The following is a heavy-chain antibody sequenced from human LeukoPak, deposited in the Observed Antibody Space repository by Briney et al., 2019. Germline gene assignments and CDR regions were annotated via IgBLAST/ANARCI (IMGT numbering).Heavy chain of an antibody. J-gene: IGHJ6*02. V-gene: IGHV3-9*01. Sequence: GRSLRLSCVASGLTLDRYAMHWVRQGPGKGLEWVAGFSLDTDRIDYADSVRGRFTVSKDDAKKTLYLQMNNLRTEDTALYYCTKDITPGRADLWGQGTTVTVSS. D-gene: IGHD3-10*01. CDR2: FSLDTDRI. CDR1: GLTLDRYA. CDR3: TKDITPGRADL.